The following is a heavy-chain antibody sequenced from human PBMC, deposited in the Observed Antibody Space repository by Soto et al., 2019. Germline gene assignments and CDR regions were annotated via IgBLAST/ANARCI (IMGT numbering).Heavy chain of an antibody. CDR2: ISAYNGNT. V-gene: IGHV1-18*01. D-gene: IGHD6-19*01. Sequence: GASVKVSCKASGYTFTSYGISWVRQAPGQGLEWMGWISAYNGNTNYAQKLQGRVTMTTDTSTSTAYMELRSLRSDDTAVYYCARLHPNGIAVAGYYFDYWGQGTLVTVSS. CDR1: GYTFTSYG. CDR3: ARLHPNGIAVAGYYFDY. J-gene: IGHJ4*02.